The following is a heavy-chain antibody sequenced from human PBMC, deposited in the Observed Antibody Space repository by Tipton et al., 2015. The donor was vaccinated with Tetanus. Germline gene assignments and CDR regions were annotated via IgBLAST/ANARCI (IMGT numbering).Heavy chain of an antibody. Sequence: TLSLTCTVSGGSITSYYWSWIRQRPGRGLEWVGYVHYTGKDNYSPSLRSRVTLSVDTSKNQFSLKLSSVTAADTAVYYCARIGWLQQNKPAFDIWGQGTVVTVSS. V-gene: IGHV4-59*13. J-gene: IGHJ3*02. CDR1: GGSITSYY. CDR3: ARIGWLQQNKPAFDI. CDR2: VHYTGKD. D-gene: IGHD6-19*01.